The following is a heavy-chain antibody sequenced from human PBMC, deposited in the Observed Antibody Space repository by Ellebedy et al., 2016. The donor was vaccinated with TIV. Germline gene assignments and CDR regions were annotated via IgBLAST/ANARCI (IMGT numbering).Heavy chain of an antibody. D-gene: IGHD3-16*01. CDR2: INPSGGST. Sequence: AASVKVSCKASGYTFTSYYMHWVRQAPGQGLEWMGIINPSGGSTSYAQTFQGRVTMTRDTSTSTVYMELSSLRSEDTAVYFCARSHFGGSYGMDVWGQGTTVTVSS. CDR1: GYTFTSYY. CDR3: ARSHFGGSYGMDV. V-gene: IGHV1-46*01. J-gene: IGHJ6*02.